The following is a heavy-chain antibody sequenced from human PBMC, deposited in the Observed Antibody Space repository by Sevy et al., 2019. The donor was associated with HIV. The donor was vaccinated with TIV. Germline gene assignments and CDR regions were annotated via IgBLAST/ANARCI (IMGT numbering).Heavy chain of an antibody. D-gene: IGHD1-7*01. CDR2: VYPNSGGT. CDR1: GYTFTGDY. J-gene: IGHJ6*02. Sequence: ASVKVSCKASGYTFTGDYLHWVRQAPGQGLEWMGRVYPNSGGTNYAQKFQGRVNMTRDTSISTAYMELNRLTSDDTAVYYCARDGGGGTTNSGMDVWGQGTTVTVSS. V-gene: IGHV1-2*06. CDR3: ARDGGGGTTNSGMDV.